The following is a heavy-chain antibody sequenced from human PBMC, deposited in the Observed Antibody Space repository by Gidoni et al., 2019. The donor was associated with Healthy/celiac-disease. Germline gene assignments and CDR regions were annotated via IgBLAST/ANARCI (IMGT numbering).Heavy chain of an antibody. Sequence: EVQLVESGGGLVQPGGSLRRARAASGFTCSSYDMHWVRQDTGKGLELVSAIGTAGDTYAPGSVQGRFTISGENAKTSLYLQMNRLRAGDTAVYYCASGGHWFGERSYYYGMDVWGQGTTVTVSS. J-gene: IGHJ6*02. CDR2: IGTAGDT. CDR3: ASGGHWFGERSYYYGMDV. D-gene: IGHD3-10*01. V-gene: IGHV3-13*01. CDR1: GFTCSSYD.